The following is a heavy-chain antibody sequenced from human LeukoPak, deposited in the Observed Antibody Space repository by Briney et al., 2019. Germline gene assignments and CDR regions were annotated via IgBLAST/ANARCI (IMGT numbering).Heavy chain of an antibody. D-gene: IGHD3-9*01. V-gene: IGHV1-69*13. Sequence: SVKVSCKASGGTFSSYAISWVRQAPGQGLEWMGGIIPIFGTANYAQKFQGRVTITADESTSTAYMELSSLRSEDTAVYYCARRYYDILTGYYDNWFDPWGQEPWSPSPQ. CDR2: IIPIFGTA. J-gene: IGHJ5*02. CDR3: ARRYYDILTGYYDNWFDP. CDR1: GGTFSSYA.